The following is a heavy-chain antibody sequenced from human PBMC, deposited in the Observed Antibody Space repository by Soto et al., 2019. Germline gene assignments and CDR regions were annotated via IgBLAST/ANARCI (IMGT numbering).Heavy chain of an antibody. CDR2: IIPIFGIA. D-gene: IGHD2-15*01. CDR3: ARRSAGEVALDY. J-gene: IGHJ4*02. Sequence: QVQLVQSGAEVKKPGFSVKVSCKASGGTFSSYAISWVRQAAGQGLEWMGGIIPIFGIANYAHKFQGRVTITADKSTNTAHTELSSLRTADTAVYSCARRSAGEVALDYWGQGTLITVSS. V-gene: IGHV1-69*17. CDR1: GGTFSSYA.